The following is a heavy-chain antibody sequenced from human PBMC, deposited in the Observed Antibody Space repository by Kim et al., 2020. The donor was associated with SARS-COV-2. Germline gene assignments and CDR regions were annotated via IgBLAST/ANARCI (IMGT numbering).Heavy chain of an antibody. J-gene: IGHJ1*01. CDR3: TGDDYLWGTYRP. Sequence: GGSLRLSCAASGFTFRRAWMSWVRQAPGKGLEWVGHIKTETDGGTTDYAAPVKGRFSISRDDSNNMLYLQMNSLNTGDTGVYSCTGDDYLWGTYRPWGQG. CDR2: IKTETDGGTT. D-gene: IGHD3-16*02. CDR1: GFTFRRAW. V-gene: IGHV3-15*01.